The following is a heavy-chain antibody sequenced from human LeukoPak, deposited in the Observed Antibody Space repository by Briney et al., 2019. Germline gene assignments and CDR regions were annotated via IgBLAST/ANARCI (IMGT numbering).Heavy chain of an antibody. D-gene: IGHD6-13*01. J-gene: IGHJ4*02. V-gene: IGHV3-64D*06. CDR1: GFTFSSYA. CDR2: ICSNGGST. Sequence: GGALRLSCSASGFTFSSYAMHWVRQAPGKGLEYVSAICSNGGSTYYADSVKGRFTISRDNSKNTLYLQMSSLRPEDTAVYYCLKDLRDIAVAATPDYWGQGTLVTVSS. CDR3: LKDLRDIAVAATPDY.